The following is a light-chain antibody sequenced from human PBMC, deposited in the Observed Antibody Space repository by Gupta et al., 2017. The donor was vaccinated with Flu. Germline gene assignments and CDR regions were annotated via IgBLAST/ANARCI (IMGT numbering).Light chain of an antibody. V-gene: IGLV1-51*02. Sequence: QSVLTQPPSVSAAPGQKVTISCSGSSSNIGNNYASWYQQLPGTAPELLIYENTKRPSGIPDRFSGSKSGTSATLGITGLQTGDEADYYCGTWDNSLSVWVFGGGTKLTVL. CDR3: GTWDNSLSVWV. CDR2: ENT. J-gene: IGLJ3*02. CDR1: SSNIGNNY.